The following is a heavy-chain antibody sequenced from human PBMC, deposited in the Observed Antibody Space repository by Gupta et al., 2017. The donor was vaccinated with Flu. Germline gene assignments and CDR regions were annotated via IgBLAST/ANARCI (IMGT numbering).Heavy chain of an antibody. J-gene: IGHJ6*02. V-gene: IGHV3-43*01. D-gene: IGHD3-3*01. CDR2: ISWDGGST. CDR3: AKGDYDFWSGPQNNRYGMDV. CDR1: GFTFDDYT. Sequence: EVQLVESGGVVVQPGGSLRLSCAASGFTFDDYTMHGVRQVPGKGLEWVSLISWDGGSTYYADSVKGRFTISRDNSKNSLYLQMNSLRTEDTALYYCAKGDYDFWSGPQNNRYGMDVWGQGTTVTVSS.